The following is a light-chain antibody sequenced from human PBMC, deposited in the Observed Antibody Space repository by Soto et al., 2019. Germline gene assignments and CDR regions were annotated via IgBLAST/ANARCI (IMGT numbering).Light chain of an antibody. CDR1: QAVNSW. CDR2: DVS. V-gene: IGKV1-12*01. Sequence: DNQLTQSPSSISASVGDRVTITCRASQAVNSWLAWFQQQPGMAPKLVIYDVSSLQSGVPSRFSGSGSGTEFTLTISSLQPEDFATYYCQQSNTHPISFGQGTRLEIK. J-gene: IGKJ5*01. CDR3: QQSNTHPIS.